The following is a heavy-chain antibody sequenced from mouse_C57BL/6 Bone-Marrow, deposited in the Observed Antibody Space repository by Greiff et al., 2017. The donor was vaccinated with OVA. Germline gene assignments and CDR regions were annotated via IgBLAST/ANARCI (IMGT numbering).Heavy chain of an antibody. J-gene: IGHJ3*01. Sequence: QVQLKESGAELARPGASVKLSCKASGYTFTSYGISWVKQRTGQGLEWIGEIYPRSGNTYYNEKFKGKATLTADKSSSTAYMELRSLTSEDSAVYYCARGYYGYDEGTWFAYWGQGTLVTVSA. CDR2: IYPRSGNT. CDR1: GYTFTSYG. CDR3: ARGYYGYDEGTWFAY. V-gene: IGHV1-81*01. D-gene: IGHD2-2*01.